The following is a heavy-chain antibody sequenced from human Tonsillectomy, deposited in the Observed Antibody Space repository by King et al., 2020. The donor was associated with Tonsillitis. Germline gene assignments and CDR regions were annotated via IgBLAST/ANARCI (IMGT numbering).Heavy chain of an antibody. Sequence: VQLVESGGGLAQPGGSLRLSCAASGFPFSNYAMSWVRQAPGKGLEWVSVITGSGGNTYYADSVKGRFTISRDNSKITLFLQMNSLRADDTAVYYCAKQEGHRWETYRFDYWGQGTLVTVSS. CDR3: AKQEGHRWETYRFDY. V-gene: IGHV3-23*04. CDR1: GFPFSNYA. D-gene: IGHD3-16*02. J-gene: IGHJ4*02. CDR2: ITGSGGNT.